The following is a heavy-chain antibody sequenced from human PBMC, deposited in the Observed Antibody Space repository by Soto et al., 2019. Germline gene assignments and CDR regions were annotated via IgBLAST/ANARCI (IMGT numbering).Heavy chain of an antibody. D-gene: IGHD3-22*01. V-gene: IGHV4-59*01. CDR1: GGSISSYY. J-gene: IGHJ3*02. CDR2: IYYSGST. CDR3: ARMGSGDSSGYYYGYDAFDI. Sequence: SETLSLTCTVSGGSISSYYWSWIRQPPGKGLEWIGYIYYSGSTNYNPSLKSRVTISVDTSKNQFSLKLSSVTAADTAVYYCARMGSGDSSGYYYGYDAFDIWGQGTMVTVSS.